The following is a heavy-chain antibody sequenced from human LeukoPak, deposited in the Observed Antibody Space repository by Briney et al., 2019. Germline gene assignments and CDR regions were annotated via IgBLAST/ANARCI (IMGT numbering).Heavy chain of an antibody. Sequence: SGPALVEPTQTLTLTCDLTGVSVHTSGGGVGGIRQPPGKALEWLALIYLNGDTRYSPSLKNRLDITKDTSKNQVVLTVTNMDPVDTATYYCAYEPGSSYYYMDVWGQGTTVAVSS. J-gene: IGHJ6*03. CDR1: GVSVHTSGGG. CDR2: IYLNGDT. CDR3: AYEPGSSYYYMDV. V-gene: IGHV2-5*01. D-gene: IGHD1-26*01.